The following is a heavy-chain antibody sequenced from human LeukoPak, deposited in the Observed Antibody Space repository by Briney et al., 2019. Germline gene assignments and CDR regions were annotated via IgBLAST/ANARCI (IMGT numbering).Heavy chain of an antibody. Sequence: GGSLRLSCAASGFTFTTYWMNWVRQAPGKGLEWVANVKQDGSGKSYADSVKGRFTISRDNAKNSLYLQMNSLRAEDTAVYYCARDIGTLAAARGYYDYWGQGTLVTVSS. CDR3: ARDIGTLAAARGYYDY. J-gene: IGHJ4*02. CDR2: VKQDGSGK. D-gene: IGHD6-13*01. CDR1: GFTFTTYW. V-gene: IGHV3-7*01.